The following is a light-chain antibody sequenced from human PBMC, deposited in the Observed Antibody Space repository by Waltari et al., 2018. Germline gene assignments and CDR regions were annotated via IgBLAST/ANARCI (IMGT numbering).Light chain of an antibody. J-gene: IGKJ2*01. V-gene: IGKV2-28*01. CDR3: MQSFQSPFT. Sequence: DIVMTQSPLSLPVTPGEPASISCRSSQGLLHTNGYNYLDWYLQRPGQSPQLLIYMGSSRASGVPDRFSGSGSGTHFTLKINRVEAEDFGVYYCMQSFQSPFTFGQGTKLEIK. CDR2: MGS. CDR1: QGLLHTNGYNY.